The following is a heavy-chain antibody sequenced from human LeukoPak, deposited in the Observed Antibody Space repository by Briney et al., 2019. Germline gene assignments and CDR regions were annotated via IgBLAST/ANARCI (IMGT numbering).Heavy chain of an antibody. D-gene: IGHD1-26*01. Sequence: SETLSLTCTVSGGSISSSSYYWGWIRQPPGKGLEWIGSIYYSGSTYYNPSLKSRVTISVDTSKNQFSLKLSSVTAADTAVYYCARNLGGANEPFDYWGQGTLVTVSS. CDR3: ARNLGGANEPFDY. CDR1: GGSISSSSYY. J-gene: IGHJ4*02. CDR2: IYYSGST. V-gene: IGHV4-39*01.